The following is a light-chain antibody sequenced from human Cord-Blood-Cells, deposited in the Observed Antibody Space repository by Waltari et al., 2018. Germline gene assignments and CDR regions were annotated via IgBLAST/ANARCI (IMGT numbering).Light chain of an antibody. J-gene: IGKJ4*01. CDR3: QQSYITPLT. V-gene: IGKV1-39*01. CDR2: AAS. Sequence: DIQMTQTQSTLSASVGDRVTITCRASQSISSYLNWYQQKPGKAPKLLIYAASSLQRGVPSRFSGSGSGTDFTLTISSLQPEDFATYYCQQSYITPLTFGGGTRVEIK. CDR1: QSISSY.